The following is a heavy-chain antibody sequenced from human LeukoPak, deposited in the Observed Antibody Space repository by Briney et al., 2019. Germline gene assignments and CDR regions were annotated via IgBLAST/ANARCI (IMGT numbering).Heavy chain of an antibody. D-gene: IGHD6-19*01. CDR2: ITYSGGST. J-gene: IGHJ4*02. CDR3: SSQPAVLDLDC. V-gene: IGHV3-23*01. Sequence: GGSLRLSCAASGFTFSRYAMAWVRQAPEKGLEWVSPITYSGGSTYYTDSVKGRFTISRDNSKSTLYLQMRGLRAEDTAVYYCSSQPAVLDLDCWGQGTLVTVSS. CDR1: GFTFSRYA.